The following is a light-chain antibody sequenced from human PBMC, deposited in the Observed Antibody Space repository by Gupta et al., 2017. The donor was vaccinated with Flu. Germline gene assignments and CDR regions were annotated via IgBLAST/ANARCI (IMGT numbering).Light chain of an antibody. J-gene: IGLJ3*02. Sequence: QSVLTHTASVSGAPGQRVTISCTASDSNIGAGYDVHWYQQFPGAAPKLLIYGNINRPSGVPDRFSGSKSGTSASLTITGLQAEDEAGYHCQSYDSTLSTKVFGGGTKLSVL. CDR1: DSNIGAGYD. V-gene: IGLV1-40*01. CDR3: QSYDSTLSTKV. CDR2: GNI.